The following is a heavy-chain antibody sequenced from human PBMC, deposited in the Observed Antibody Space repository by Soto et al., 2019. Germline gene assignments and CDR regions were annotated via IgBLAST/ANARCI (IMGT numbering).Heavy chain of an antibody. CDR3: AKTPNYDYYYYMDV. CDR1: GFSFNIYA. V-gene: IGHV3-23*01. Sequence: SLRLSCAASGFSFNIYAMKWVRQAPGKGLECVSAISAGGGNTYYADSVKGRFTISRDNSKNTLYLQMNSLRADDTAVYYCAKTPNYDYYYYMDVWGKGTTVTVSS. CDR2: ISAGGGNT. J-gene: IGHJ6*03.